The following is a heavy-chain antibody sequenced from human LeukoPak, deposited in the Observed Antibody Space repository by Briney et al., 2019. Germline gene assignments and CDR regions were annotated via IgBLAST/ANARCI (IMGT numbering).Heavy chain of an antibody. V-gene: IGHV2-70*01. CDR1: GFSLSTSGMC. CDR2: IDWDDDK. Sequence: QTLSLTCTFSGFSLSTSGMCVTWIRQPPGKALEWLALIDWDDDKYYSTSLKTRLTISKDTSKNQVVLTMTSMDPVDTATYYCARITLVRGLIREASYYGMDVWGQGTEVTVSS. J-gene: IGHJ6*02. D-gene: IGHD3-10*01. CDR3: ARITLVRGLIREASYYGMDV.